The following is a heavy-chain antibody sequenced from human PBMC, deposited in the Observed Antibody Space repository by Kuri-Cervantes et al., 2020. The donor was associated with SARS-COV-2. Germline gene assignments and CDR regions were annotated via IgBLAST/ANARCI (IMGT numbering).Heavy chain of an antibody. CDR2: TFYRSKWYN. CDR1: GDSVSSNSAA. V-gene: IGHV6-1*01. CDR3: ARDRDLAGGMDV. D-gene: IGHD3-10*01. Sequence: SETLSLTCAISGDSVSSNSAAWNWIRQSPSRGLEWLGRTFYRSKWYNDYAVSVKSRITINPDTSKNQFSLRLNSVTPEDTAVYYCARDRDLAGGMDVWGQGTTVTVSS. J-gene: IGHJ6*02.